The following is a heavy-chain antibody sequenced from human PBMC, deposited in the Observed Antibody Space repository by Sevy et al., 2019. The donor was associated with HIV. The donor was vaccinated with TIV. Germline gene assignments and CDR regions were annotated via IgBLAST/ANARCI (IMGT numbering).Heavy chain of an antibody. CDR2: IYYNGHI. CDR1: DGSITSLY. J-gene: IGHJ4*02. Sequence: SGTLSLTCTVSDGSITSLYWNWIRQPPGKGLEWIANIYYNGHINYNPSLKSRVTLSLDTSKNQFSLRLSSVTAADTAMYYCAGENAWGRGYSWGQGTLVTVSS. D-gene: IGHD1-26*01. CDR3: AGENAWGRGYS. V-gene: IGHV4-59*08.